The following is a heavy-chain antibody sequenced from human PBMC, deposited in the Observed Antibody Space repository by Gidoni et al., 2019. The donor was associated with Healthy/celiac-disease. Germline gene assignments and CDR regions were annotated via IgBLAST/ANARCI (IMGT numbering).Heavy chain of an antibody. CDR3: AREGQWELLSGGDDAFDI. J-gene: IGHJ3*02. CDR2: INPSGGST. Sequence: QVQLVQSGAEVKKPGASVKVSCKASGYTFTSYYMHWVRQAPGQGLEWMGIINPSGGSTSYAQKFQGRVNMTRDTSTSTVYMELSSLRSEDTAVYYCAREGQWELLSGGDDAFDIWGQGTMVTVSS. V-gene: IGHV1-46*01. CDR1: GYTFTSYY. D-gene: IGHD1-26*01.